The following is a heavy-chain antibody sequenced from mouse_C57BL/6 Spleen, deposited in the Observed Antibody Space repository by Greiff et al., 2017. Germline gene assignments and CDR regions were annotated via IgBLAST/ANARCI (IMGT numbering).Heavy chain of an antibody. CDR3: ARRDGYYNYYAMDY. Sequence: EVKLMESGGGLVKPGGSLKLSCAASGFTFSDYGMHWVRQAPEKGLEWVAYISSGSSTIYYADTVKGRFTISRDNAKNTLFLQMTSLRSEDTAMYYCARRDGYYNYYAMDYWGQGTSVTVSS. D-gene: IGHD2-3*01. CDR1: GFTFSDYG. J-gene: IGHJ4*01. CDR2: ISSGSSTI. V-gene: IGHV5-17*01.